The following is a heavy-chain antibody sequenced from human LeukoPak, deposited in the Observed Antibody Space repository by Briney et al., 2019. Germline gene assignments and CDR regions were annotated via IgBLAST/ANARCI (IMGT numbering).Heavy chain of an antibody. D-gene: IGHD6-19*01. V-gene: IGHV3-53*01. Sequence: GGSLRLSCAASGFTLSSNYMSWVRQAPGKGLEWVSVIYSGGTTYYAESVKGRFTISRDGSGNTLYLQMNSLRAEDTAVYFCARQIPLAGTFYFDNWGQGTLVTVSS. CDR3: ARQIPLAGTFYFDN. CDR1: GFTLSSNY. J-gene: IGHJ4*02. CDR2: IYSGGTT.